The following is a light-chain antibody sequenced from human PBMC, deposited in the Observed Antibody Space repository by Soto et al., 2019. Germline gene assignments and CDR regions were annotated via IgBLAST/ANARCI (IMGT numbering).Light chain of an antibody. V-gene: IGKV3-20*01. Sequence: EIVLTHSPVTLSLSPGEKATLSCRAIQRVSSTDLAWYQQKPGQAPRLLIYGASSRAPGIPDRFSGSGYETHFNITISSLEPEDFAVYYCQQYGGSPRYTFGQGTKLEIK. CDR2: GAS. CDR1: QRVSSTD. CDR3: QQYGGSPRYT. J-gene: IGKJ2*01.